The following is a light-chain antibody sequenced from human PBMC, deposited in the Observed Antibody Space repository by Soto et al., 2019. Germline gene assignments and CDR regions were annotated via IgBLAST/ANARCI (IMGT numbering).Light chain of an antibody. Sequence: QAVVTQEPSLTVSPGGTVTLTCASSAGAVTSAYYTNWLQQKPGQAPRALIYSTSEKHSWTPARFSGSLLGGKAALTLSAAQPEDEADSYCLLYDGGAQVLFGGGTKVTVL. CDR2: STS. CDR1: AGAVTSAYY. J-gene: IGLJ2*01. CDR3: LLYDGGAQVL. V-gene: IGLV7-43*01.